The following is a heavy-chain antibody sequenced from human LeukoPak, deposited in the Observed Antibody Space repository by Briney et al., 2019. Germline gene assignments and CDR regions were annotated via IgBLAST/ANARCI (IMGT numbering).Heavy chain of an antibody. Sequence: ASVKVSCKASGYTCTSYYMHWVRQAPGQGLEWMGIINPSGGSTSYAQKFQGRVTMTRDTSTSTVYMELSSLRSEDTAVYYCARGPGIVAGIQLNDYWGQGTLVTVSS. CDR2: INPSGGST. V-gene: IGHV1-46*01. CDR3: ARGPGIVAGIQLNDY. CDR1: GYTCTSYY. D-gene: IGHD5-12*01. J-gene: IGHJ4*02.